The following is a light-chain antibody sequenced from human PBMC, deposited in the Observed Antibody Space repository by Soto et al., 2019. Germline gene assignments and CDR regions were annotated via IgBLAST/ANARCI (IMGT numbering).Light chain of an antibody. CDR1: TSNIGNNF. V-gene: IGLV1-44*01. CDR3: AAWDDSLNGPV. Sequence: QSVLTQPPSASGAPGQRVTISCSGSTSNIGNNFVYWYQHLPGTAPKLVIYSNNQRPSGVPDRFSGSKSGTSASLAISGLQSEDEADYYCAAWDDSLNGPVFGGGTKLTVL. J-gene: IGLJ3*02. CDR2: SNN.